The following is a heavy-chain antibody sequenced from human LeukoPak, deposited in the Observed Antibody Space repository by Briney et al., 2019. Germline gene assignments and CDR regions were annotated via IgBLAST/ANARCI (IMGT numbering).Heavy chain of an antibody. CDR2: IDTGSNDI. J-gene: IGHJ4*02. Sequence: GSLRLSCEASGFTFSIYTMNWVRQAPGKGPEWVSSIDTGSNDIYYADSVKGRFTISRDNAKNLLFLQMNSLRAEDTAVYYCARLYSSSWYPENVYFDYWGQGTLVTVSS. CDR1: GFTFSIYT. CDR3: ARLYSSSWYPENVYFDY. D-gene: IGHD6-13*01. V-gene: IGHV3-21*04.